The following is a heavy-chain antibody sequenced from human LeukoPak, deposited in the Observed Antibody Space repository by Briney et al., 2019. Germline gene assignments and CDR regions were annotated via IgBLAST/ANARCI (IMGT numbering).Heavy chain of an antibody. D-gene: IGHD5-18*01. CDR1: GFTLSDYY. Sequence: GGSLRLSCAASGFTLSDYYMSWIRQAPGKGLEWVSYISSSGSATYYADSVKGRFTISRDNPKNSLYLQMNSLRADDTAVYYCARESRYSHDCWGQGTLVTVSS. J-gene: IGHJ4*02. CDR3: ARESRYSHDC. V-gene: IGHV3-11*04. CDR2: ISSSGSAT.